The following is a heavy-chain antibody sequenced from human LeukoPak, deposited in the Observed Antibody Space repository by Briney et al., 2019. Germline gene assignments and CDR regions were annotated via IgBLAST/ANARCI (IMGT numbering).Heavy chain of an antibody. D-gene: IGHD2-2*03. V-gene: IGHV3-13*05. J-gene: IGHJ6*04. Sequence: GGSLTLLCALSGLTFNCYDMHWLRQSTGKGREGVSAIGTACYPFHPGSVKGRFTISRENAKNSLYLQMNSLRAGDTAVYYCARGGYCSSTSCHDYYYYGMDVWGKGTTVTVSS. CDR1: GLTFNCYD. CDR3: ARGGYCSSTSCHDYYYYGMDV. CDR2: IGTACYP.